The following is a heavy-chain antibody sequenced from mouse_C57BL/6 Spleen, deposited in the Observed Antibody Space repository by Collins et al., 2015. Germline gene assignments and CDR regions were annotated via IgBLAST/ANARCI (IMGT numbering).Heavy chain of an antibody. CDR3: ARREAYYTKGGAMDY. CDR2: IYPGSGNT. J-gene: IGHJ4*01. D-gene: IGHD2-5*01. CDR1: GYSFTSYY. V-gene: IGHV1-66*01. Sequence: QVQLQQSGPELVKPGASVKISCKASGYSFTSYYIHWVKQRPGQGLEWIGWIYPGSGNTKYNEKFKGKATLTADTSSSTAYMQLSSLTSEDSAVYYCARREAYYTKGGAMDYWGQGTSVTVSS.